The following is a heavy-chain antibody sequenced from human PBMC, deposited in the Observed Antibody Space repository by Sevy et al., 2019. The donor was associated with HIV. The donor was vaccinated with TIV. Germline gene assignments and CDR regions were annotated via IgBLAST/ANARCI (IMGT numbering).Heavy chain of an antibody. Sequence: GESLKISCKGSGYSFASSWIGWVHQVPGRGLEWMGIFYPGDSESRYNPSFQGQVTISADKSISTAYLQWSSLRASDTAMYFCARLPVAAAGLYYFDYWGQGTLVTVSS. J-gene: IGHJ4*02. V-gene: IGHV5-51*07. D-gene: IGHD6-13*01. CDR2: FYPGDSES. CDR3: ARLPVAAAGLYYFDY. CDR1: GYSFASSW.